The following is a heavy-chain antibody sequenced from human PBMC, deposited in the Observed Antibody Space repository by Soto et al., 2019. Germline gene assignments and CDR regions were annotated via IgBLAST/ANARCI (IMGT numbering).Heavy chain of an antibody. J-gene: IGHJ4*02. CDR2: ISYDGSNK. Sequence: QVQLVESGGGVVQPGRSLRLSCAASGFTFSSYAMHWVRQAPGKGLEWVAGISYDGSNKYYADSVKGRFTISRDNSKNTLYLQINSLRAEDTAVYYCARGYCSSTSCYGRVLDYWGQGTLVTVSS. CDR3: ARGYCSSTSCYGRVLDY. CDR1: GFTFSSYA. V-gene: IGHV3-30-3*01. D-gene: IGHD2-2*01.